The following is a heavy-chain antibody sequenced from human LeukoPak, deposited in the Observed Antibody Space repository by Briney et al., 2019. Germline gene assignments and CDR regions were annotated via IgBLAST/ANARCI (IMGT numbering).Heavy chain of an antibody. CDR3: AKAHRFDWFAPDVDY. Sequence: PGGSLRLSCAASGFTITSSYMNWVRQAPGKGLEWVSVIYSGGSTYYADSVKGRFTISRDNAKRTVYLQMNSLRAEDTAVYYCAKAHRFDWFAPDVDYWGQGTLVTVSS. CDR1: GFTITSSY. D-gene: IGHD3-9*01. J-gene: IGHJ4*02. CDR2: IYSGGST. V-gene: IGHV3-53*01.